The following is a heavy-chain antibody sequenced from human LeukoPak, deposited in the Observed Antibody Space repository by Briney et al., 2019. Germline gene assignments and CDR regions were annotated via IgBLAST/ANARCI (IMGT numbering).Heavy chain of an antibody. D-gene: IGHD3-3*01. Sequence: PGGSLRLSCAASLFTFIIYSMNWVRQGPGKGVERISYINSGVGTTYYAASVRGGLTISRDNAKDSLYLQMNSLRAEDTAVYYCTKEVRFQIDYWGQGTLVSVSA. V-gene: IGHV3-48*01. CDR3: TKEVRFQIDY. CDR2: INSGVGTT. CDR1: LFTFIIYS. J-gene: IGHJ4*02.